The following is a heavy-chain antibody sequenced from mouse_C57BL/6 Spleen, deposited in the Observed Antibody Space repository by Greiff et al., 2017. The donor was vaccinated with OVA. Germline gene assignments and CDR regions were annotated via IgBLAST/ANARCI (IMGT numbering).Heavy chain of an antibody. CDR3: TTGGYGSSPYYFDY. CDR2: IEPENGDT. Sequence: VQLQQSGAELVRPGASVKLSCTASGFNIKDDYMHWVKQRPEQGLEWIGWIEPENGDTEYASKFQGKATITADTSSNTAYLQLSSLTSEDTAVYYCTTGGYGSSPYYFDYWGQGTTLTVSS. CDR1: GFNIKDDY. J-gene: IGHJ2*01. D-gene: IGHD1-1*01. V-gene: IGHV14-4*01.